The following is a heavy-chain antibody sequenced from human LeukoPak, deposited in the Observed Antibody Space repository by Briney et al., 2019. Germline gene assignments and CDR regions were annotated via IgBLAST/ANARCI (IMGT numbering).Heavy chain of an antibody. CDR2: ISAYTGST. Sequence: GASVKVSCNTSGYTFASYGISWVRQAPGQGPEWMGWISAYTGSTNYVQKFQGRVTMTTDTSTRTAYMELRSLRSDDTAVYYCARDSGYSYGNGGFDYWGQGTLVTVST. CDR1: GYTFASYG. D-gene: IGHD5-18*01. V-gene: IGHV1-18*01. J-gene: IGHJ4*02. CDR3: ARDSGYSYGNGGFDY.